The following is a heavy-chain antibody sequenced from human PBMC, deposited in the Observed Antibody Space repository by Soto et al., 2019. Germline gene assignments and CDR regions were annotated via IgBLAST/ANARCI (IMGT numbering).Heavy chain of an antibody. D-gene: IGHD5-12*01. CDR2: IDPGDSDT. J-gene: IGHJ6*02. CDR3: ARQGEMAIVNAGMDV. V-gene: IGHV5-51*01. CDR1: GYNFTSYW. Sequence: EVQLVQSGAEVKKPGESLKISCKGSGYNFTSYWIGWVRQMPGKGLEWMGIIDPGDSDTRYSPSFQGQVTISADKSISTAYLQWSSLKASDTAMYYCARQGEMAIVNAGMDVWGQGTTVTVSS.